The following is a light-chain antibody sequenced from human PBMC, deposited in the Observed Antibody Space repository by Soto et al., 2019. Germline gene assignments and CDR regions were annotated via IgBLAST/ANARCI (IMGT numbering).Light chain of an antibody. J-gene: IGLJ1*01. CDR1: SSDVGGYNY. CDR3: NSYTSSTTFPSV. CDR2: EVS. V-gene: IGLV2-14*01. Sequence: QSALTQPASVSGSLGQSITISCTGTSSDVGGYNYVSWYQQHPGEAPKLMIYEVSHRPSGVSNRFSGSKSGNTASLTISGLQAEDEADYYCNSYTSSTTFPSVFGTGTKVTVL.